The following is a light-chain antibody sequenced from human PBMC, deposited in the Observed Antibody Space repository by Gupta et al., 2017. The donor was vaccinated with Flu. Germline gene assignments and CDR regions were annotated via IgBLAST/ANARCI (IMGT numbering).Light chain of an antibody. Sequence: EIVLTQSPGTLSLSPGERATLSCRASQSFQSNHLAWYQQKPGQAPRLLMYGASNRANGIPDRFSGSGDGTDFTLTSSRRETEDFAVCYVQQYCYSRSFGQGTKVEIK. CDR2: GAS. CDR1: QSFQSNH. J-gene: IGKJ2*04. CDR3: QQYCYSRS. V-gene: IGKV3-20*01.